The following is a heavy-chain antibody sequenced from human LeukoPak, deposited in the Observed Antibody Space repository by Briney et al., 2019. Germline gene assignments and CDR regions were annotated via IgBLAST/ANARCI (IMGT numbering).Heavy chain of an antibody. CDR1: GYTFTGYY. D-gene: IGHD1-26*01. CDR3: AGGRLVGATTPDY. V-gene: IGHV1-2*02. Sequence: ASVKVSCKASGYTFTGYYMHWVRQAPGQGLEWMGWINPNSGGTNYAQKFQGRVTMTRDTSISTAYMELSRLRSDDTAVYYCAGGRLVGATTPDYWGQGTLVTVSS. CDR2: INPNSGGT. J-gene: IGHJ4*02.